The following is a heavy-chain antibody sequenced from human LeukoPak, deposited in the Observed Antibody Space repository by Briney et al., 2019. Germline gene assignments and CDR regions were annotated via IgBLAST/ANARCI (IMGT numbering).Heavy chain of an antibody. CDR3: ARTFYGPGNYYYYGMDV. CDR2: IYYSGST. D-gene: IGHD3-10*01. V-gene: IGHV4-31*03. CDR1: GGSISSGGYY. J-gene: IGHJ6*02. Sequence: SETLSLTCTVSGGSISSGGYYWSWIRQHPGKGLEWIGYIYYSGSTYYNPSLKSRVTISVDTSKNQFSLKLSSVTAADTAVYYCARTFYGPGNYYYYGMDVWGQGTTVTVSS.